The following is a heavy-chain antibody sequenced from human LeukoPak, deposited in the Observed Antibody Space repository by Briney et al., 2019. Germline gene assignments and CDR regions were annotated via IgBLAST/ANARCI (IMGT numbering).Heavy chain of an antibody. D-gene: IGHD4-23*01. Sequence: GGSLRLSCAASGFTFSSYGMHWVRQAPGKELEWVAVISYDGTNKYYADSVKGRFTISRDNSKNTLFLQMNSLRAEDTAVYYCAKDPYGGSYYYYGMDVWGQGTTVTVSS. V-gene: IGHV3-30*18. CDR3: AKDPYGGSYYYYGMDV. CDR1: GFTFSSYG. J-gene: IGHJ6*02. CDR2: ISYDGTNK.